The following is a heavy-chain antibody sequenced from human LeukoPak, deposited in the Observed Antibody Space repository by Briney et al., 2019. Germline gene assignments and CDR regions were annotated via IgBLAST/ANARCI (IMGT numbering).Heavy chain of an antibody. CDR1: GGTFSSYA. V-gene: IGHV1-69*06. CDR3: ARGDSYGPLNWFDP. Sequence: SVKVSCKASGGTFSSYAISWVRQAPGQGLEWMGGIIPIFGTANYAQKFQGRVTITADKSTSTAYMELSSLRSEDTAVYYCARGDSYGPLNWFDPWGQGTLVTVSS. CDR2: IIPIFGTA. J-gene: IGHJ5*02. D-gene: IGHD5-18*01.